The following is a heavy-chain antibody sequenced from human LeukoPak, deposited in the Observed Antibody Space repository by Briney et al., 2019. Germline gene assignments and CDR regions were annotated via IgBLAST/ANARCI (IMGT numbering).Heavy chain of an antibody. Sequence: SETLSLTCTVSGGSTSSTIYCWGWIRQPPGKGLEWIGSIYYSGSNYYNPSLKSRLTISLATSKNQFYLRLSSVTATDTAFFYCAIRYNWNDRWDWGQGTLVTLPP. J-gene: IGHJ4*02. CDR1: GGSTSSTIYC. D-gene: IGHD1-1*01. CDR2: IYYSGSN. CDR3: AIRYNWNDRWD. V-gene: IGHV4-39*07.